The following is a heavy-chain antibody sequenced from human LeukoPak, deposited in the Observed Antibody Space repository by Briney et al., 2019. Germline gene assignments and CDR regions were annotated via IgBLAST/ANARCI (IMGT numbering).Heavy chain of an antibody. J-gene: IGHJ6*04. CDR2: VRYDGVTT. Sequence: PGGSLRLSCAASGFTFTSFGMHWVRQAPGRGLEWVAFVRYDGVTTHYADSVKGRFTVSRDDSQNTLYLQMNSLRAEDTAVYYCAELGITMIGGVWGKGTTVTISS. CDR1: GFTFTSFG. V-gene: IGHV3-30*02. CDR3: AELGITMIGGV. D-gene: IGHD3-10*02.